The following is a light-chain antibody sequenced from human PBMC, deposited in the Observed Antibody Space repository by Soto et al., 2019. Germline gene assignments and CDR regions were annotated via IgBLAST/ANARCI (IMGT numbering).Light chain of an antibody. CDR2: GAS. CDR1: RNINRK. V-gene: IGKV3-15*01. J-gene: IGKJ4*01. Sequence: ELVMTQSPATLSVSPGERATLSCRASRNINRKLAWYQQQPGQAPRLLISGASTRATGIPARFSGSGSGTEFTLTISSLQSEDFAVYYCQQYYDYPPLIFGGGTKAEIK. CDR3: QQYYDYPPLI.